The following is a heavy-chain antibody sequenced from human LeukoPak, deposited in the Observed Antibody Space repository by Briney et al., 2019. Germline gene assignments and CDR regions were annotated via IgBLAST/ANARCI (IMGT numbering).Heavy chain of an antibody. D-gene: IGHD6-13*01. CDR1: SGSISNYY. Sequence: SETLSLTCTVSSGSISNYYWSWIRQSAGKGLEWIGRISSSGSTNYNPSLKSRVTMSVDTSKNRFSLNLTSVTAADTAVYCCAREVEAAGRGFDPWGQGTLVTVCS. J-gene: IGHJ5*02. CDR3: AREVEAAGRGFDP. V-gene: IGHV4-4*07. CDR2: ISSSGST.